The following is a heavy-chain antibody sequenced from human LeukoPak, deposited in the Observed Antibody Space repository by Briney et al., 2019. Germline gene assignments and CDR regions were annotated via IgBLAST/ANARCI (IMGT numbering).Heavy chain of an antibody. CDR3: ARGATSLSYFDS. CDR2: IYYSGST. J-gene: IGHJ4*02. D-gene: IGHD2/OR15-2a*01. CDR1: GGSISTYY. Sequence: SETLSLTCTVSGGSISTYYWSWIRQPPGKGLEWIGYIYYSGSTNYNPSLKSRVTISVDTSKNQFSLKLSSVTAADTAVYYCARGATSLSYFDSRGRGTRVTVSS. V-gene: IGHV4-59*01.